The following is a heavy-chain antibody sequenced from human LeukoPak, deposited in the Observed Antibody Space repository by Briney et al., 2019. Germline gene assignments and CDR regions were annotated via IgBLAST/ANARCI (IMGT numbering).Heavy chain of an antibody. V-gene: IGHV4-38-2*01. CDR1: GYSISSGYY. CDR2: IYHSGST. J-gene: IGHJ5*02. Sequence: SETLSLTCAVSGYSISSGYYWGWIQQPPGKGLEWIGSIYHSGSTYYNPSLKSRVTISVDTSKNQFSLKLSSVTAADTAVYYCARLLGYCSSTSCLGRNWFDPWGQGTLVTVSS. D-gene: IGHD2-2*01. CDR3: ARLLGYCSSTSCLGRNWFDP.